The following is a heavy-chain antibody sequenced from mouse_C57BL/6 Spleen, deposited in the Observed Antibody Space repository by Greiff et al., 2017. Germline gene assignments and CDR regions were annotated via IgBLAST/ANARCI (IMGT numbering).Heavy chain of an antibody. J-gene: IGHJ2*01. CDR3: ASINYCGREGDD. V-gene: IGHV1-64*01. Sequence: QVQLQQPGAELVKPGASVKLSCKASGYTFTSYWMYWVKQRPGQGLEWIGMIHPNSGSTNYNEKFKSKATLTVDKSSSTAYLQLSSLTSEDSAVYYCASINYCGREGDDWGQGTTLTVSS. D-gene: IGHD1-1*01. CDR2: IHPNSGST. CDR1: GYTFTSYW.